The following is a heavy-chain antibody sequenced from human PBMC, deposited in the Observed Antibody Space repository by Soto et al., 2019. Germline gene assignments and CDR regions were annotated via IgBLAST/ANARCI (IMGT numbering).Heavy chain of an antibody. D-gene: IGHD6-13*01. V-gene: IGHV1-46*01. CDR2: INPMGGST. CDR1: GYTFINYY. CDR3: ARDLAAGDL. J-gene: IGHJ5*02. Sequence: QEQLVQSGAEVKEPGASVKVSCKASGYTFINYYIHWVRQAPGKGLEWMAIINPMGGSTNYAQEFQGRVNLTSDTSTSTVYMELSSLRFEDTALFYCARDLAAGDLWGQGTLVTVSS.